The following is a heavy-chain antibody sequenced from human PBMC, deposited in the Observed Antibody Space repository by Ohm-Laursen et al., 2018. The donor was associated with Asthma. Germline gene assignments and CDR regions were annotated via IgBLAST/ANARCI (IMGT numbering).Heavy chain of an antibody. CDR3: ARKRGACISSTCYSLDF. Sequence: SVKVSCKSLGGTFNNYVIGWVRQAPGQGLEWVGGINSVFGITSYPQKFQGRVTVTADESTSTVYMELSSLTPEDTAVYFCARKRGACISSTCYSLDFWGQGTRVTVST. D-gene: IGHD2-15*01. J-gene: IGHJ4*02. CDR1: GGTFNNYV. CDR2: INSVFGIT. V-gene: IGHV1-69*13.